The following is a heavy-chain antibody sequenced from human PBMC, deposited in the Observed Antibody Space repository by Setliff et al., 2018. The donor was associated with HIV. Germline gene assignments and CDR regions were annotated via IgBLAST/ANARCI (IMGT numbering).Heavy chain of an antibody. CDR1: GFSFGSHS. V-gene: IGHV3-21*01. Sequence: SCAASGFSFGSHSMHWVRQAPGKGLEWIASINSGSNYIYYIDSVKGRFTISRDNAKKSLYLQMSSLRAEDAAVYYCARGLSGGYCSGGSCYPFDLWGQGTQVTVSS. D-gene: IGHD2-15*01. J-gene: IGHJ4*02. CDR2: INSGSNYI. CDR3: ARGLSGGYCSGGSCYPFDL.